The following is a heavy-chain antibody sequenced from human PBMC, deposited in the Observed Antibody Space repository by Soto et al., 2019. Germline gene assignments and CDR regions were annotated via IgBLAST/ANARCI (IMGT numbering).Heavy chain of an antibody. J-gene: IGHJ6*02. CDR1: GFTFSTYS. V-gene: IGHV3-21*01. CDR2: ISSSGSYI. Sequence: EVQLVESGGGLVKPGGSLRLSCAASGFTFSTYSMNWVRQAPGKGLEWVSSISSSGSYIHYADSVKGRFTISRDNAKNSLYLQMNSLRVEDTAVYYCARGFLRSPREEDGMDVWGQGTTVTVSS. CDR3: ARGFLRSPREEDGMDV. D-gene: IGHD1-26*01.